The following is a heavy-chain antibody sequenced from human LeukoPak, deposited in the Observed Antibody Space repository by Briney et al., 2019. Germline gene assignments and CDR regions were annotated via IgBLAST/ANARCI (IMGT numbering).Heavy chain of an antibody. J-gene: IGHJ4*02. D-gene: IGHD3-10*01. V-gene: IGHV3-30*03. CDR1: GFTFSSYG. CDR3: ATWTSGSFDY. Sequence: GGSLRLSCAASGFTFSSYGMHWVRQAPGKGLEWVAVISYDGSNKYYADSVKGRFTISRDNSKNTLYLQMNSLRAEDTAIYYCATWTSGSFDYWGQGTLVTVSS. CDR2: ISYDGSNK.